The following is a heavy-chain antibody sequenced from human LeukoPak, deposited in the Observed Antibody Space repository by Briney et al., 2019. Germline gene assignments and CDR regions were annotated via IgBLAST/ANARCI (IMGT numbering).Heavy chain of an antibody. Sequence: GGSLRLSCAASGFTFDDYAMHWVRQAPGKGLEWVSGISWNSGSIGYADSVKGRFTISRDNAKNSLYPQMNSLRAEDMALYYCAKGRNSLLSGAFDIWGQGTMVTVSS. J-gene: IGHJ3*02. CDR2: ISWNSGSI. CDR1: GFTFDDYA. V-gene: IGHV3-9*03. D-gene: IGHD2-15*01. CDR3: AKGRNSLLSGAFDI.